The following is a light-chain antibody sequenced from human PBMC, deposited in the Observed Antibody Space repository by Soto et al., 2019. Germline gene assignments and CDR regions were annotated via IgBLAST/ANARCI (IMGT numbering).Light chain of an antibody. CDR1: QSISSY. J-gene: IGKJ1*01. V-gene: IGKV1-39*01. Sequence: DIQMTQSPSSLSASVGDRVTITVGASQSISSYLNWYQQKPGKAPKLLIYAASSLQSGVPSRFSGSGSGTDFTLTISSLQPEDFATYFCQQSYSTPWTFGQGTKVDIK. CDR2: AAS. CDR3: QQSYSTPWT.